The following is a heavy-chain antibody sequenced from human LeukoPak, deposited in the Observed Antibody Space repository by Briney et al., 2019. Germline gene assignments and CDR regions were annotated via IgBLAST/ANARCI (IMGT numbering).Heavy chain of an antibody. V-gene: IGHV4-59*01. J-gene: IGHJ4*02. Sequence: PSETLSLTCTVSGGSISSYYWSWIRQPPGKGLEWIGYIYYSGSTNYNPSLKSRVTISVDTSKNQFSLKLSSVTAADTAVYYGARDRRYFDYWGQGTLVTVSS. CDR2: IYYSGST. CDR3: ARDRRYFDY. CDR1: GGSISSYY.